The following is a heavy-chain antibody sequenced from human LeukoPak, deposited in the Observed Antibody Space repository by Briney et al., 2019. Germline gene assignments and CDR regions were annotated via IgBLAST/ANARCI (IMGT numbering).Heavy chain of an antibody. Sequence: PSQTLSLTCTVSGGSISSGGYYWSWIRQHPGKGLEWIGYIYYSGSTYYNPSLKSRVSISGDTSKNQFSLRLSSVTAADTAVYYCARVPDGSGYYYDYFDYWGQGTLVTVSS. D-gene: IGHD3-22*01. V-gene: IGHV4-31*03. J-gene: IGHJ4*02. CDR2: IYYSGST. CDR3: ARVPDGSGYYYDYFDY. CDR1: GGSISSGGYY.